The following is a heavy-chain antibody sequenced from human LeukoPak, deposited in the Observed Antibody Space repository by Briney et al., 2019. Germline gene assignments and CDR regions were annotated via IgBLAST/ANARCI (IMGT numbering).Heavy chain of an antibody. CDR1: GFTFSSYS. CDR2: ISSSSYI. J-gene: IGHJ4*02. D-gene: IGHD6-19*01. Sequence: GGSLRLSCAASGFTFSSYSMNWVRQAPGKGLEWVSSISSSSYIYHADSVKGRFTISRGNAKNSLYLQMNSLRAEDTAVYYCARWGDSSGFDYWGQGTLVTVSS. CDR3: ARWGDSSGFDY. V-gene: IGHV3-21*01.